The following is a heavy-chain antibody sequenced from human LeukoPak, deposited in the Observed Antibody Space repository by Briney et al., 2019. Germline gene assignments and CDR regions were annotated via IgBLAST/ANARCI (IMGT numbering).Heavy chain of an antibody. J-gene: IGHJ4*02. Sequence: GGSMRLSCAASGFTFSNYKMNWVRQAPGKGLEWVSFISSSGSLIYYADSVKGRFTISRDSAKNSLYLQMDSLRVEDTAVYYCAKVSGSGWHFDHWGQGTLVTVSS. CDR2: ISSSGSLI. CDR1: GFTFSNYK. V-gene: IGHV3-48*03. CDR3: AKVSGSGWHFDH. D-gene: IGHD6-19*01.